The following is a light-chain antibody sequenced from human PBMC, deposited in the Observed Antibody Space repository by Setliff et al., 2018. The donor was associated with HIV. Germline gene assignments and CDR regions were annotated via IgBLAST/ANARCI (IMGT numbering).Light chain of an antibody. CDR1: SSDVGTYNA. Sequence: QSALTQPASVSGSPGQSITISCTGTSSDVGTYNAVYWYQQHPGKAPKLMIYDVSTRPSGVSNRFSGSKSGNTASLTISGLQTEDEAVYFCCSYAGSHTFVFGTGTKVTVL. V-gene: IGLV2-14*01. CDR3: CSYAGSHTFV. CDR2: DVS. J-gene: IGLJ1*01.